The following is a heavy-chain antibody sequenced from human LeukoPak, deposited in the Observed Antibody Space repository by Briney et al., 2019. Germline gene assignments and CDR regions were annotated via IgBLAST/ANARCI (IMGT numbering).Heavy chain of an antibody. CDR3: AKRQGAEITGWYFDF. CDR1: GFIFRNYG. CDR2: IEKDSSYA. J-gene: IGHJ2*01. Sequence: GGSLRLSCAASGFIFRNYGMVWVRQAPGKGPECVETIEKDSSYAYYADSVKGRFTISRENSKNTLYLQMTSLRAEDTAVFFCAKRQGAEITGWYFDFWGRGSLVTVSS. D-gene: IGHD3-16*01. V-gene: IGHV3-23*03.